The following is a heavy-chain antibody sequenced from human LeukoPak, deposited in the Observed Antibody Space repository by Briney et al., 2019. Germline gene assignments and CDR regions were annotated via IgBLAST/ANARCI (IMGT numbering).Heavy chain of an antibody. J-gene: IGHJ4*02. CDR1: GLAFGTYA. CDR3: GELSGCHYGYVDY. V-gene: IGHV3-23*01. CDR2: ISGSGDRT. D-gene: IGHD1-26*01. Sequence: GGSLRLSCATSGLAFGTYAMSWVRQAPGKGLEWVSGISGSGDRTYYADSVTGRFTISRDVSKSTLYLQMNSLRAEDTAVYYCGELSGCHYGYVDYWGQGTLVAVSS.